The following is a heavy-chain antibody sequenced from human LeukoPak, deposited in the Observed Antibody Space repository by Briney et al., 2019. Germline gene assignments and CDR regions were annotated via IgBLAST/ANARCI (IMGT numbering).Heavy chain of an antibody. V-gene: IGHV1-3*01. J-gene: IGHJ6*02. D-gene: IGHD2-2*01. CDR1: EYTFSSYS. CDR2: INAGKGNT. Sequence: ASVKVSCKAFEYTFSSYSIHWVRQAPGQRLEWMGWINAGKGNTKYSQDLQGRVTVTGDTSASTAYMELSSLTSEDTAVYYCARGSCSSTSCFMDVWGQGTTVTVSS. CDR3: ARGSCSSTSCFMDV.